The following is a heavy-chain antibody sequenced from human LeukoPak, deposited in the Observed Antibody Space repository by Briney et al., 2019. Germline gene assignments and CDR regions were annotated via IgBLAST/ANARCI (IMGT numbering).Heavy chain of an antibody. D-gene: IGHD3-10*01. CDR3: ARGEYFYGSGNYYRFDY. CDR1: GGSFSGHY. CDR2: INHSGST. V-gene: IGHV4-34*01. J-gene: IGHJ4*02. Sequence: PSGPLSLTCAVYGGSFSGHYWSWIRQPPGKGLEWIGEINHSGSTNYNPSLKSRVTISVDTSKNQFSLKLRSVTAADTAVYYCARGEYFYGSGNYYRFDYWGQGTLVTVSS.